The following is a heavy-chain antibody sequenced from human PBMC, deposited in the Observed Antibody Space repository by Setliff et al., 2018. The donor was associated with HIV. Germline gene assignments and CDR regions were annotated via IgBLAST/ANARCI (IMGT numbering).Heavy chain of an antibody. CDR3: ARAPYYDYRGLAVYYFDY. V-gene: IGHV4-39*07. Sequence: PSETLSLTCIVSGGSINSTSYYWGWIRQPPGQGLEWIGSISYSGDTFYNTSLKTRITISVDTSKNHLSLKVSSLTAADTAVYYCARAPYYDYRGLAVYYFDYLGQGTLVTVSS. CDR2: ISYSGDT. CDR1: GGSINSTSYY. D-gene: IGHD3-22*01. J-gene: IGHJ4*02.